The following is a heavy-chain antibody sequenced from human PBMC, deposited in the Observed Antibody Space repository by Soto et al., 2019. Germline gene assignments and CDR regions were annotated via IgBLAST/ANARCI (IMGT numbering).Heavy chain of an antibody. CDR1: GFTFNSCL. D-gene: IGHD6-13*01. V-gene: IGHV3-23*01. J-gene: IGHJ6*02. CDR2: ISGSGRYT. Sequence: PGGSLRLSCAASGFTFNSCLMGWVRQAPGKGLEWVSLISGSGRYTDYADSVKGRFTISRDNSKNTLYLQMNSLRAEDTAVYYCAKDPPSERMQPDYGMDVWGQGTTVTVSS. CDR3: AKDPPSERMQPDYGMDV.